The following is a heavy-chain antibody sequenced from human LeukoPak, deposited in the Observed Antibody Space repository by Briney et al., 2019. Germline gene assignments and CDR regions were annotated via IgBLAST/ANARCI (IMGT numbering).Heavy chain of an antibody. CDR1: GFTFSSYA. J-gene: IGHJ4*02. Sequence: PGGSLRLSCAAFGFTFSSYAMSWVRQAPGKGLEWVSAISGSGGSTYYADSVKGRFTISRDNSKNTLYLQMNSLRVEDTAVYYCAKDRIDGYRYPGYYFDYWGQGTLVTVSS. CDR3: AKDRIDGYRYPGYYFDY. D-gene: IGHD5-24*01. V-gene: IGHV3-23*01. CDR2: ISGSGGST.